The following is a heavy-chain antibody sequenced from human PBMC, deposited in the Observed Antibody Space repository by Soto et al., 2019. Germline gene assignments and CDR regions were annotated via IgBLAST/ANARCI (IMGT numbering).Heavy chain of an antibody. CDR1: GYTFTSYD. CDR3: ARGSYSSYWYYYGMDV. Sequence: ASVKVSCKASGYTFTSYDINWVQQATGQGLEWMGWMNPNSGNTGYAQKFQGRVTMTRNTSISTAYMELSSLRSEDTAVYYCARGSYSSYWYYYGMDVWGQGTTVTVSS. J-gene: IGHJ6*02. CDR2: MNPNSGNT. D-gene: IGHD6-6*01. V-gene: IGHV1-8*01.